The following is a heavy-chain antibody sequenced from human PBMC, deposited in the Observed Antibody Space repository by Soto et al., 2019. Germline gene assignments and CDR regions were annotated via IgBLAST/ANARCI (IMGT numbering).Heavy chain of an antibody. CDR1: GFTFGSYA. J-gene: IGHJ4*02. Sequence: EVQLLESGGGLVQPGGSLRLSCAASGFTFGSYAMSWVRQAPGKGLEWVSAISGSGGSTYYADSVKGRFTISRDNSKNTLYLQMNSLRAEDTAVYYCANVDFWSGYAPSPFDYWGQGTLVTVSS. CDR3: ANVDFWSGYAPSPFDY. V-gene: IGHV3-23*01. CDR2: ISGSGGST. D-gene: IGHD3-3*01.